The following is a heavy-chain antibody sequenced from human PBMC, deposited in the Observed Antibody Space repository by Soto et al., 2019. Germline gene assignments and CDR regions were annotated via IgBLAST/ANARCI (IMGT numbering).Heavy chain of an antibody. CDR2: IYYSGST. CDR3: ARYGSSSYYYYGMDV. V-gene: IGHV4-59*01. Sequence: PSETLSLTCTVSGGSISSYYWSWIRQPPGKGLEWIGYIYYSGSTNYNPSLKSRVTISVGTSKNQFSLKLSSVTAADTAVYYCARYGSSSYYYYGMDVWGQGTTVTVSS. J-gene: IGHJ6*02. D-gene: IGHD6-6*01. CDR1: GGSISSYY.